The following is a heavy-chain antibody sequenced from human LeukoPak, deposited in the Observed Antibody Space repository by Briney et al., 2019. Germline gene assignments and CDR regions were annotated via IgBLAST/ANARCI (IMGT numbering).Heavy chain of an antibody. CDR3: AADRLYYDSSGYYPPDFDY. D-gene: IGHD3-22*01. CDR2: ISSSSSTI. Sequence: GGSLRLSCAASGFTFSSYSMNWVRQAPGKGLEWVSYISSSSSTIYYADSVKGRFTISRDNAKNSLYLQMNSLRAEDTAVYYCAADRLYYDSSGYYPPDFDYWGQGTLVTVSS. V-gene: IGHV3-48*01. CDR1: GFTFSSYS. J-gene: IGHJ4*02.